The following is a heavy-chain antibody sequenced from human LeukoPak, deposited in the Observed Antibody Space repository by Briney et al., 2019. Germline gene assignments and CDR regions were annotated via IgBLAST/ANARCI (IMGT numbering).Heavy chain of an antibody. CDR3: ARARSPSSGYLLRDHNWFDP. J-gene: IGHJ5*02. D-gene: IGHD3-22*01. CDR2: IIPIFGTA. CDR1: GGTFNNYA. Sequence: SVKVSCKASGGTFNNYAISWVRQAPGQGLEWMGGIIPIFGTANYAQKVQGRVTITTDESTTTAYMELSSLRSEDTAVYYCARARSPSSGYLLRDHNWFDPWGQGTLVTVSS. V-gene: IGHV1-69*05.